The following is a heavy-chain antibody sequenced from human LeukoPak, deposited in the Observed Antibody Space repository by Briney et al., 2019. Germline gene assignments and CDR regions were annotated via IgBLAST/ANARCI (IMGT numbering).Heavy chain of an antibody. CDR1: GGSISSYY. CDR3: ARVPHYYDSSGSLPYGMDV. J-gene: IGHJ6*02. CDR2: IYYSGST. D-gene: IGHD3-22*01. V-gene: IGHV4-59*01. Sequence: SETLSLTCTVSGGSISSYYWSWIRQPPGKGLEWIGYIYYSGSTNYNPSLKSRVTISVDTSKNQFSLKLSSVTAADTAVYYCARVPHYYDSSGSLPYGMDVWGQGTTVTVSS.